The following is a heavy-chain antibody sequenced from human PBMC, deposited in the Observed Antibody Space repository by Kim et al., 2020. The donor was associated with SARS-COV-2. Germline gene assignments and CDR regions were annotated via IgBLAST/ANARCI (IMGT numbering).Heavy chain of an antibody. V-gene: IGHV1-18*01. Sequence: ASVKVSCKASGYTFTSYGISWVRQAPGQGLEWMGWISAYNGNTNDAQKFKGRVTMTTDTSTSTAYMELRSLRSDDTAVYYCARDDRHGRSSGWYPDWFDPWGQGTLVTVSA. D-gene: IGHD6-19*01. CDR1: GYTFTSYG. CDR3: ARDDRHGRSSGWYPDWFDP. J-gene: IGHJ5*02. CDR2: ISAYNGNT.